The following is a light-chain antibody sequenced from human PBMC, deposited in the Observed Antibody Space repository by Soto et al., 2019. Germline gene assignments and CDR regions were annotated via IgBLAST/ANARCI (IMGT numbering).Light chain of an antibody. V-gene: IGKV1-33*01. CDR1: KDISSS. J-gene: IGKJ4*01. CDR2: DAS. Sequence: RVTQSPSSVSASVGDRVTITCQTSKDISSSVAWYQQKPGKAPKLLIYDASNLETGVPSRFSGSGSGTDFTFTISSLLPEDIATYYCQQYDNLLLTFGGGTKVDI. CDR3: QQYDNLLLT.